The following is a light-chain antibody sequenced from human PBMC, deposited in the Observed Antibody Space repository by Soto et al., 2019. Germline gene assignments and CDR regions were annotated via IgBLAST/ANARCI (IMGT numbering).Light chain of an antibody. CDR1: QSILSRSNNKSY. CDR2: WAS. Sequence: DIVMTQSPDSLAVSLGERATIKCKSSQSILSRSNNKSYLAWYQQKPGQPPKLLISWASTRESGVPDRFSGSVSVTDFTLTISSLQAEDVAVYHCQQYFDTPTFGQGTKVEIK. J-gene: IGKJ1*01. V-gene: IGKV4-1*01. CDR3: QQYFDTPT.